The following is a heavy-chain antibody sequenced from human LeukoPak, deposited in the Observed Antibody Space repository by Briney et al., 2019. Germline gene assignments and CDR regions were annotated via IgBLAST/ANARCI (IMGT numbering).Heavy chain of an antibody. CDR2: IYYSGST. CDR3: ARPGGDFYSYAFDL. V-gene: IGHV4-31*02. J-gene: IGHJ3*01. CDR1: GFTFSSYA. Sequence: LRLSCAASGFTFSSYAMSWVRQAPGKGLEWIGYIYYSGSTYYNPSLKSRVTISVDTSKNQFSLKLSSVTAADTAVYYCARPGGDFYSYAFDLWGQGAMVTVS. D-gene: IGHD2-21*02.